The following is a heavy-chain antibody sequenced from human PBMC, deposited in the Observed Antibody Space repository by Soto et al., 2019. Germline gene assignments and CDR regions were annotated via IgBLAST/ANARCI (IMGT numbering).Heavy chain of an antibody. D-gene: IGHD3-9*01. CDR2: IVPILGIA. J-gene: IGHJ3*02. CDR3: ARADYDILTGYSNDAFDI. CDR1: GDTLSSYT. V-gene: IGHV1-69*02. Sequence: QVQLVQSGAEVKKPGSSVKVSCKASGDTLSSYTSSWVRQAPGQWLEWMGRIVPILGIANYAQKFQGRVTITADKSTSTAFMELSSLRSEDTAVYYCARADYDILTGYSNDAFDIWGQGTMVTVSS.